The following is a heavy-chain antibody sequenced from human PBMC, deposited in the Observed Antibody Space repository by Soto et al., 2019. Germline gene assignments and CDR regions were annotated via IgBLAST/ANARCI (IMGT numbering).Heavy chain of an antibody. CDR3: ATMGRGSYYYYGMDV. V-gene: IGHV1-24*01. CDR1: GYTLTELS. D-gene: IGHD3-16*01. CDR2: FDPEDGET. J-gene: IGHJ6*02. Sequence: GASVKVSCKVSGYTLTELSMHWVRQAPGKGLEWMGGFDPEDGETIYAQKFQGRVTMTEDTSTDTAYVELSSLRSEDTAVYYCATMGRGSYYYYGMDVWGQGTTVTVSS.